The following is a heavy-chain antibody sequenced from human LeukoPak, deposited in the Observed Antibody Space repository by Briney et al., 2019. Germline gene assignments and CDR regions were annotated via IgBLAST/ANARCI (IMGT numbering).Heavy chain of an antibody. D-gene: IGHD1-26*01. CDR2: INHSGST. Sequence: KPSETLSLTCAVYGGSFSGYYWSWIRQPPGKGLEWIGEINHSGSTNYNPSLKSRVTISVDTSKNQFSLKLSSVTAADTAVYYCARGGIWSGSYYFFANWFDPWGQGTLVTVSS. V-gene: IGHV4-34*01. CDR1: GGSFSGYY. J-gene: IGHJ5*02. CDR3: ARGGIWSGSYYFFANWFDP.